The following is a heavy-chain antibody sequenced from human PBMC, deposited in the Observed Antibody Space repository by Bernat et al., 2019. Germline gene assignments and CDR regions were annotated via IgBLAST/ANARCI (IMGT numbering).Heavy chain of an antibody. J-gene: IGHJ4*02. V-gene: IGHV3-23*01. CDR2: ISGSGGST. CDR1: GFTFSSYA. D-gene: IGHD3-3*01. CDR3: AKDPRLPVLRFLEWFHFDY. Sequence: EVQLLESGGGLVQPGGSLRLSCAASGFTFSSYAMSWVRQAPGKGLEWVSAISGSGGSTYYADSVKGRFTISRDNSKNTLYLQMNSLRAEDTAVYYCAKDPRLPVLRFLEWFHFDYWGQGTLVTVSS.